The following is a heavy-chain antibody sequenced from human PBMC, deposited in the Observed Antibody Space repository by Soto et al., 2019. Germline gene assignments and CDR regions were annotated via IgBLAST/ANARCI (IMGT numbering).Heavy chain of an antibody. D-gene: IGHD3-10*01. J-gene: IGHJ4*02. CDR3: ARDSSSGSYYIDY. V-gene: IGHV3-33*01. CDR1: GFTFSSYG. Sequence: PGGSLRLSCAASGFTFSSYGMHWVRQAPGKGLEWVAVIWYDGSKKHYADSVEGRFTISRDNSKNTLYLQMSSLRAEDTAVYYCARDSSSGSYYIDYWGQGTLVTVSS. CDR2: IWYDGSKK.